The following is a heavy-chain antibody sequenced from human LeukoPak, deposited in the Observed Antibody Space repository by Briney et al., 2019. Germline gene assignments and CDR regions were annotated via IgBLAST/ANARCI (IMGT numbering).Heavy chain of an antibody. CDR2: INPNSGGT. CDR3: ARAGGGYCIGGSCY. CDR1: GYTFTGYY. J-gene: IGHJ4*02. D-gene: IGHD2-15*01. Sequence: ASVKVSCKASGYTFTGYYMHWVRQAPGQGLEWMGWINPNSGGTNYAQKFQGRVTMTRDTSISTAYMELSRLRSDDTAVYYCARAGGGYCIGGSCYWGQGTLVTVSS. V-gene: IGHV1-2*02.